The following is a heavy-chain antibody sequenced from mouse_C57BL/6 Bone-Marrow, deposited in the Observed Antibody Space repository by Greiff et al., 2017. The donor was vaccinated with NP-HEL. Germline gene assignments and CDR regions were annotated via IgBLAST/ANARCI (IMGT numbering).Heavy chain of an antibody. J-gene: IGHJ2*01. CDR3: ARDDYGSRDY. CDR2: ISDGGSYT. D-gene: IGHD1-1*01. Sequence: EVKVVESGGGLVKPGGSLKLSCAASGFTFSSYAMSWVRQTPEKRLEWVATISDGGSYTYYPDNVKGRFTISRDNAKNNLYLQMSHLKSEDTAMYYCARDDYGSRDYWGQGTTLTVSS. V-gene: IGHV5-4*01. CDR1: GFTFSSYA.